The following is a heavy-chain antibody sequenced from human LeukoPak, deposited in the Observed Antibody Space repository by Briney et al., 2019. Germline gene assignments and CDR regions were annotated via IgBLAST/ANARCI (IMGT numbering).Heavy chain of an antibody. V-gene: IGHV4-39*07. CDR2: IYSNGYT. J-gene: IGHJ5*02. CDR3: ARGRYSAGDNWFDP. Sequence: SETLSLTCTVSGGSISSIGYYWDWIRQPPGKGLEWIGSIYSNGYTYYNPSLRSRVTISADMSKNHFSLKLSSVTAADTAVYYCARGRYSAGDNWFDPWGQGTLVTVSS. D-gene: IGHD3-9*01. CDR1: GGSISSIGYY.